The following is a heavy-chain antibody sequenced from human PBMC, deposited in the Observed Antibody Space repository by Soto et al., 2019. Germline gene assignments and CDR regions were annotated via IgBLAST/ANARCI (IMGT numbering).Heavy chain of an antibody. Sequence: PGWSLRLSCAASGFTFDDYAMHWVRQVLGKGLEWVSSISWNSGNIGYADSVKGRLTTSRDNAKNSLYLQMNSLRVEDTAVYYFARESWTKTDYWGQGTVVTVSS. D-gene: IGHD2-8*01. CDR1: GFTFDDYA. J-gene: IGHJ4*02. CDR3: ARESWTKTDY. CDR2: ISWNSGNI. V-gene: IGHV3-9*01.